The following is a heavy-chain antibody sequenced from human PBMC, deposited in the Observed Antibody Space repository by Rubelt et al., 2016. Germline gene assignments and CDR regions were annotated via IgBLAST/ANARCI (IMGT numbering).Heavy chain of an antibody. CDR1: GFTLSDYY. J-gene: IGHJ4*02. V-gene: IGHV3-23*04. Sequence: EVQLVESGGGLVQPGGSLRLSCAASGFTLSDYYMSWVRQAPGKGLEWVSTISDSGGSTFYADSVRGRFTISRDNSKNTLPLQMSSLGAEDTAVYYCAKGTVRTATPSEFDYWGQGTLVTVSS. D-gene: IGHD2-15*01. CDR2: ISDSGGST. CDR3: AKGTVRTATPSEFDY.